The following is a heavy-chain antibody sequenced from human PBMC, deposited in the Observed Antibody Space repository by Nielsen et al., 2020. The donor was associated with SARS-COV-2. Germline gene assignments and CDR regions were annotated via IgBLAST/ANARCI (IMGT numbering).Heavy chain of an antibody. CDR3: ATGYNWNDKLPDY. CDR1: GYTFTSYG. J-gene: IGHJ4*02. V-gene: IGHV1-18*04. CDR2: ISAYNGNT. Sequence: ASVKVSCKASGYTFTSYGISWVRQAPGQGLEWMGWISAYNGNTDYAQKFQGRVTMTEDTSTDTAYMELSSLRSEDTAVYYCATGYNWNDKLPDYWGQGTLVTVSS. D-gene: IGHD1-1*01.